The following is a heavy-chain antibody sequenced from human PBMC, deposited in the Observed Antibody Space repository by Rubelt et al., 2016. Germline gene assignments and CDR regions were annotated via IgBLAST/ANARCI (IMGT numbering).Heavy chain of an antibody. J-gene: IGHJ6*02. Sequence: GGSQRLSCVVSEFTFETYTMNWVRQAPGKGLEWVSSISSRSSYIYYADSVKGRFTISRDNAKNSLYLQMNSLRVEDTAVYYCARGQYYGMDVWGQGTTVTVSS. CDR3: ARGQYYGMDV. V-gene: IGHV3-21*01. CDR2: ISSRSSYI. CDR1: EFTFETYT.